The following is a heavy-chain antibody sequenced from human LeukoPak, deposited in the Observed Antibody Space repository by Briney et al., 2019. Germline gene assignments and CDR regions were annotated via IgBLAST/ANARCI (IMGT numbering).Heavy chain of an antibody. CDR2: ISWDGGST. CDR3: ASNTYYYGSGSYDY. J-gene: IGHJ4*02. Sequence: QAGGSLRLSCAASGFTFDDYAMHWVRQAPGKGLEWVSLISWDGGSTYYADSVKGRFTISRDNSKNTLYLQMNSLRAEDTAVYYCASNTYYYGSGSYDYWGQGTLVTVSS. CDR1: GFTFDDYA. D-gene: IGHD3-10*01. V-gene: IGHV3-43D*03.